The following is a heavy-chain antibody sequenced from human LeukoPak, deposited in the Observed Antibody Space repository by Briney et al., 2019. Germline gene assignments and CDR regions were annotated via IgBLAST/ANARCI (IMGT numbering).Heavy chain of an antibody. V-gene: IGHV4-59*01. CDR3: ARERGVVRRDGYNGGGYYYYGMDV. CDR2: IFYSGNT. D-gene: IGHD5-24*01. Sequence: SETLSLTWTVSAGSISGYYLSWIRQPPGKGLDWFASIFYSGNTNYNPSPKSRVTISIYTSKNQFPQKLSCVTAADTAVYYCARERGVVRRDGYNGGGYYYYGMDVWGQGTTVTVSS. CDR1: AGSISGYY. J-gene: IGHJ6*02.